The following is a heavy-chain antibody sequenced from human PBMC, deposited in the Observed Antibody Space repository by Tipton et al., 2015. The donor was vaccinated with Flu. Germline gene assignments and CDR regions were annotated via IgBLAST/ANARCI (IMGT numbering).Heavy chain of an antibody. J-gene: IGHJ6*02. CDR3: AKDRNNYYGMDV. CDR1: GFSFDDFG. CDR2: ISWDGGST. Sequence: SLRLSCAASGFSFDDFGLHWVRQGPGKGLEWVSYISWDGGSTYYADSVKGRFTVSRDNSKNSLYLQMNSLRSEDSALYFCAKDRNNYYGMDVWGQGTTVTASS. V-gene: IGHV3-43D*04.